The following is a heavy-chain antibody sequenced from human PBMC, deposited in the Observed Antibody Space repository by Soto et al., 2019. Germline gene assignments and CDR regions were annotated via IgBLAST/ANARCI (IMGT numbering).Heavy chain of an antibody. CDR1: GGSISSGEYY. Sequence: SGTPSPTCPVSGGSISSGEYYWGWVPQPPRKGLERIGYIYYSGSTYYNPSLKSRVTISVDTSKNQFSLKLSSVTAADTAVYYCASGRTRRYGSGSYRTNWFDPWGQGTLVTVSS. D-gene: IGHD3-10*01. J-gene: IGHJ5*02. CDR2: IYYSGST. V-gene: IGHV4-30-4*01. CDR3: ASGRTRRYGSGSYRTNWFDP.